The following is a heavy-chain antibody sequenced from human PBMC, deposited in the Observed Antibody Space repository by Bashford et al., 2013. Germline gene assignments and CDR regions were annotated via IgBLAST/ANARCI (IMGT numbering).Heavy chain of an antibody. CDR1: GDSITSRYW. CDR2: IYHSGLT. V-gene: IGHV4-4*02. J-gene: IGHJ4*02. D-gene: IGHD1-14*01. Sequence: SETLSLTCGVSGDSITSRYWWSWVRQSSEKGLEWIGEIYHSGLTNYNPSLESRVTISMDKSKNLFSLKMTSMTAADTALYYCARTFSSSPGIRKYYFDVWGQGTRVTVSS. CDR3: ARTFSSSPGIRKYYFDV.